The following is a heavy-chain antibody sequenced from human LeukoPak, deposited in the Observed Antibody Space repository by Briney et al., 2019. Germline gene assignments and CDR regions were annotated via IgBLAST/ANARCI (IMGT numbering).Heavy chain of an antibody. Sequence: WVRQPPGKGLEWIGYIYYSGSTYYNPSLKSRVTISVDTSKNQFSLKLSSVTAADTAVYYCARKAGDYWGQGTLVTVSS. CDR3: ARKAGDY. D-gene: IGHD3-10*01. V-gene: IGHV4-30-4*01. J-gene: IGHJ4*02. CDR2: IYYSGST.